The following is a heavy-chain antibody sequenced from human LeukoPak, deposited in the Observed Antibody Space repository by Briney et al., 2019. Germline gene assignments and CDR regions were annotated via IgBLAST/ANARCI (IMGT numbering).Heavy chain of an antibody. CDR1: GFTFDDYA. J-gene: IGHJ4*02. V-gene: IGHV3-9*01. CDR2: ISWNSGSI. Sequence: GRSLRLSCAASGFTFDDYAMHWVRQAPGKGLEWVSGISWNSGSIGYADSVKGRFTISRDNAKNSLYLQMNSLRAEDTALYYCAKGSSVSNPNFDYWGQGTLVTVSS. CDR3: AKGSSVSNPNFDY. D-gene: IGHD1-14*01.